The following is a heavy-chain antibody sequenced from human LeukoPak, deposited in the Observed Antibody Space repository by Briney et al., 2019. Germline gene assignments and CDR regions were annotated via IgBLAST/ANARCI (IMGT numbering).Heavy chain of an antibody. CDR3: ARGMTTVTTKDY. Sequence: GGSLRLSCVASGFTFSSYAMSWVRQAPGKGLEWVSAISGSGGSTYYADSVKGRFTISRDNSKNTLYLQMNSLRAEDTAVYYCARGMTTVTTKDYWGQGTLVTVSS. J-gene: IGHJ4*02. CDR1: GFTFSSYA. CDR2: ISGSGGST. D-gene: IGHD4-11*01. V-gene: IGHV3-23*01.